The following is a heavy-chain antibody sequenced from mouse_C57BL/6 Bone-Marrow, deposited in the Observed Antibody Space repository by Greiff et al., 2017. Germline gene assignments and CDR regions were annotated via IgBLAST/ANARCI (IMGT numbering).Heavy chain of an antibody. CDR3: ARQGYYAMDY. J-gene: IGHJ4*01. CDR1: GFTFSSYG. Sequence: EVQLVEPGGDLVKPGGSLKLSCAASGFTFSSYGMSWVRQTPDKSLEWVATISSGGSYTEYPDSVKGRFPIARANATNTLYLQMRRLKSEDTAMYYCARQGYYAMDYWGQGTSVTVSS. V-gene: IGHV5-6*01. CDR2: ISSGGSYT.